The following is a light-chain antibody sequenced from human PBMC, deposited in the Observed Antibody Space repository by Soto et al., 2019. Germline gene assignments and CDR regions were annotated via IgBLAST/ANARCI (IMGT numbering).Light chain of an antibody. J-gene: IGLJ1*01. V-gene: IGLV2-14*01. CDR2: EVS. CDR1: SSDVGGYDY. Sequence: QSVLTQPASVSGSPGQSITISCTGTSSDVGGYDYVSWYQQHPGKAPKLMIYEVSNRPSGVSNRFSGSKSGNTASLTISGLQAEDEADYYCSSYRINGTPYVFGTGTKV. CDR3: SSYRINGTPYV.